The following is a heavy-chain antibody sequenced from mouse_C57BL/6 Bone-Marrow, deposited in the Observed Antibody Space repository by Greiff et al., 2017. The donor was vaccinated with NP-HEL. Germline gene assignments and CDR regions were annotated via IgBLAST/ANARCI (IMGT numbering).Heavy chain of an antibody. CDR2: ISSGGSYT. Sequence: EVKLVESGGDLVKPGGSLKLSCAASGFTFSSYGMSWVRQTPDKRLEWVATISSGGSYTYYPDSVKGRFTISRDNAKNTRYLQMSSLKSEDTAMYDCARSLYYDYPHWYFDVWGTGTTVTVSS. CDR3: ARSLYYDYPHWYFDV. D-gene: IGHD2-4*01. CDR1: GFTFSSYG. J-gene: IGHJ1*03. V-gene: IGHV5-6*01.